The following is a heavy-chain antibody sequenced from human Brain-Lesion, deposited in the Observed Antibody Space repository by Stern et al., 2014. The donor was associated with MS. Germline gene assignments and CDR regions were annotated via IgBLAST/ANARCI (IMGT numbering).Heavy chain of an antibody. CDR1: GFSFSSYW. CDR3: ARDCGVGNCAGARGYSYYYGLDV. Sequence: EVQLVESGGGLVQPGGSQRLSCAASGFSFSSYWMTWVRQAPGRGPEWVANIKHDGSENYYEDSVKGRFTISRDNAKNSLYLQMHSLRDEDTAVYYCARDCGVGNCAGARGYSYYYGLDVWGQGTTVTVSS. V-gene: IGHV3-7*01. J-gene: IGHJ6*02. CDR2: IKHDGSEN. D-gene: IGHD2-8*02.